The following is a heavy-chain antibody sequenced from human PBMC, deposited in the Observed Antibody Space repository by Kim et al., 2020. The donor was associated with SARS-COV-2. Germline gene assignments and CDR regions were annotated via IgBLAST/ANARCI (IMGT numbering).Heavy chain of an antibody. Sequence: ASVKVSCKASGYTFTSYDINWVRQATGQGLEWMGWMNPNSGNTGYAQKFQGRVTMTRNTSISTAYMELSSLRSEDTAVYYCARGDCSSTSCPFDYWGQGTLVTVSS. J-gene: IGHJ4*02. CDR1: GYTFTSYD. CDR2: MNPNSGNT. CDR3: ARGDCSSTSCPFDY. D-gene: IGHD2-2*01. V-gene: IGHV1-8*01.